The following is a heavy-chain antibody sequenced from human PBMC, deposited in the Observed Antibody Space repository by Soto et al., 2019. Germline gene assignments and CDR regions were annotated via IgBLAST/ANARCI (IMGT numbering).Heavy chain of an antibody. CDR3: ARGSTDSYPGSRISDF. Sequence: WGSLRLSCVASGLTFGSRSMSWVRQAPGEGLQWVSTITDTGGDAKYADSVRGRFVISRDNSKKTLYLQMTSLTAEDSAMYFCARGSTDSYPGSRISDFWGRGTMVTVCS. CDR1: GLTFGSRS. D-gene: IGHD3-10*01. V-gene: IGHV3-23*01. J-gene: IGHJ4*02. CDR2: ITDTGGDA.